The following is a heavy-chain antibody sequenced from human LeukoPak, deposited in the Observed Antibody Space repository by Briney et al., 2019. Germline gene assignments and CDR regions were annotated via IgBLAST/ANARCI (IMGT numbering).Heavy chain of an antibody. Sequence: KPSETLSLTCTVSGGSISSYYWSRIRQPAGKGLEWIGRIYTSGSTNYNPSLKSRVTMSVDTSKNQFSPKLSSVTAADTAVYYCARDISDFWSGYYTDYWGQGTLVTVSS. CDR1: GGSISSYY. CDR2: IYTSGST. J-gene: IGHJ4*02. V-gene: IGHV4-4*07. D-gene: IGHD3-3*01. CDR3: ARDISDFWSGYYTDY.